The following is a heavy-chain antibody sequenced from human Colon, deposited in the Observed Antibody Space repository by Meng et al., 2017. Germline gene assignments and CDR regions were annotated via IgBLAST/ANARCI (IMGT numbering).Heavy chain of an antibody. CDR3: ARDPPPLVGATDFDY. Sequence: GESLKISCAASGFTFSSYWMHWVRQAPGKGLVWVSRINSDGSSTSYADSVKGRFTISRDNAKNTLYLQMNSLSAEDTAVYYCARDPPPLVGATDFDYWGQGTLVTVSS. J-gene: IGHJ4*02. V-gene: IGHV3-74*01. CDR2: INSDGSST. D-gene: IGHD1-26*01. CDR1: GFTFSSYW.